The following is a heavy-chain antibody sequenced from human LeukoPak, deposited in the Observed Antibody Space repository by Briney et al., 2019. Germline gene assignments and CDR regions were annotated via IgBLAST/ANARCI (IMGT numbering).Heavy chain of an antibody. D-gene: IGHD6-13*01. Sequence: PSETLSLTCTVSGGSISSSSYYWGWIRQPPGKRLEWIGSIYYSGSTYYNPSLKSRVTISVDTSKNQFSLKLSSVTAADTAVYYCATQIAAAGLSLGGDAFDIWGQGTRVTVSS. CDR1: GGSISSSSYY. J-gene: IGHJ3*02. CDR2: IYYSGST. CDR3: ATQIAAAGLSLGGDAFDI. V-gene: IGHV4-39*01.